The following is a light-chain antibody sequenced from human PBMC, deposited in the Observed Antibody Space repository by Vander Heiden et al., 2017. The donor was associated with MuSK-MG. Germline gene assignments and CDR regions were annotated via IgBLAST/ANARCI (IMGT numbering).Light chain of an antibody. V-gene: IGLV1-51*01. Sequence: QSVLTQPPSVSAAPGQKVTISCSGSNSNIGNNFVSWYRQFPGTAPKLLIYDNNKRPSGIPDRFSGSQSGTSATLGITGLQTGDEGDYYCATWDNSLSGVVFGGGTKVTVL. CDR1: NSNIGNNF. CDR2: DNN. J-gene: IGLJ2*01. CDR3: ATWDNSLSGVV.